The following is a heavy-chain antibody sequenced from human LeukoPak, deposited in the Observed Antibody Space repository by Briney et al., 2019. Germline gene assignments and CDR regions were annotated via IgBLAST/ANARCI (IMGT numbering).Heavy chain of an antibody. CDR2: IIPIFGTA. D-gene: IGHD3-3*01. V-gene: IGHV1-69*06. J-gene: IGHJ4*02. Sequence: SVKVSCKASGGTFSSYAISWVRQAPGQGLEWMGGIIPIFGTANYAQKFQGRVTITADKSTSTAYMELSSLGSEDTAVYYCARGYDFWSGYSHWGQGTLVTVSS. CDR1: GGTFSSYA. CDR3: ARGYDFWSGYSH.